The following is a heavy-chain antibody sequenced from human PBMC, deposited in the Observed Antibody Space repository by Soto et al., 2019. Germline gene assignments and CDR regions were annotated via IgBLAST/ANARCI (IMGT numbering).Heavy chain of an antibody. V-gene: IGHV3-23*01. CDR2: ISGSGGST. CDR3: AKGSSGNSYTLDH. Sequence: EVQLLESGGGLVQPGGYLRLSCAASGFTFSRYAMSWVRQVPGKGLEWGSSISGSGGSTYYADSVKGRFTITRDNSKNTLYLQMYSLRAEDTAVYYCAKGSSGNSYTLDHWGQGTLVTVSS. CDR1: GFTFSRYA. D-gene: IGHD1-26*01. J-gene: IGHJ4*02.